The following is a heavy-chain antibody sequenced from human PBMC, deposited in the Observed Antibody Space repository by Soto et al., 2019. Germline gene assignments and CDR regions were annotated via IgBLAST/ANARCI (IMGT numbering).Heavy chain of an antibody. V-gene: IGHV4-30-4*01. CDR3: ARGYYYDSSGHSGSDY. CDR2: IYYSGST. CDR1: GGSISSGDYY. D-gene: IGHD3-22*01. J-gene: IGHJ4*02. Sequence: QVQLQESGPGLVKPSQTLSLTCTVSGGSISSGDYYWSWIRQPPGKGLEWIGYIYYSGSTYYNPSLKSRLTISIDTSKNQFSLKLSSVTAADTAVYYCARGYYYDSSGHSGSDYWGQGTLVTVSS.